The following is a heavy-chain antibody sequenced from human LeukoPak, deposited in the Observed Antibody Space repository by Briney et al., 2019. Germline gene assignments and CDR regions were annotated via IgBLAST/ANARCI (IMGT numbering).Heavy chain of an antibody. CDR2: MNPNSGNT. J-gene: IGHJ4*02. CDR1: GYTFTSYD. Sequence: GASVKVSCKASGYTFTSYDINWVRQATGQGLEWMGWMNPNSGNTDYAQKFQGRVTMTRNTSISTAYMELSSLRSEDTAVYYCATDGGNSGVGDYWGQGTLVTVSS. D-gene: IGHD4-23*01. V-gene: IGHV1-8*01. CDR3: ATDGGNSGVGDY.